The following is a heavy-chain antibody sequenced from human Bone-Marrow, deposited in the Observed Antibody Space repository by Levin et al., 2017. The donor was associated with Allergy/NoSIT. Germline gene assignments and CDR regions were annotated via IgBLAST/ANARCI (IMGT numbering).Heavy chain of an antibody. D-gene: IGHD3/OR15-3a*01. Sequence: ESLKISCSVSGASISHHCWSWIRQSPEKGLEWIGYLSNGGDTDYNPSLQGRVTISVDTSKSQFSLKVNSVTAADAAVYYCARMDCGGYRAWFEAWGQGIVVTGSS. CDR3: ARMDCGGYRAWFEA. J-gene: IGHJ5*02. V-gene: IGHV4-59*11. CDR1: GASISHHC. CDR2: LSNGGDT.